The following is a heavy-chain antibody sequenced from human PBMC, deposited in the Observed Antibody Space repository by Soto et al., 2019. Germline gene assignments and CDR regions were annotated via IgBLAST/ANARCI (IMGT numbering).Heavy chain of an antibody. J-gene: IGHJ4*02. D-gene: IGHD6-19*01. CDR1: GFTFSSHG. CDR3: ATDYSSTGYGLVY. V-gene: IGHV3-33*01. CDR2: IWSDGSNE. Sequence: QAPLVESGGGVVQPGRSLRLSCAASGFTFSSHGMHWVRQAPGKGLEWVAVIWSDGSNEYYADSVKGRFTISRDNSKNTLYLQMSSLRVEDTAVYYCATDYSSTGYGLVYWGQGALVTVSS.